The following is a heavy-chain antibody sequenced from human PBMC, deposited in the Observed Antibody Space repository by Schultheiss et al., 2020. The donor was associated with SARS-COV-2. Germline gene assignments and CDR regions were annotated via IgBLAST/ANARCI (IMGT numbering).Heavy chain of an antibody. CDR2: ISGSASFI. D-gene: IGHD5-12*01. CDR3: AKVSSIVATIRLSPMLDY. V-gene: IGHV3-21*04. Sequence: GGSLRLSCAASGFTFSSYGMHWVRQAPGKGLEWVSSISGSASFIYYADSVKGRFTISRDNSKNTLYLQMNSLRAEDTAVYYCAKVSSIVATIRLSPMLDYWGQGTLVTVSS. J-gene: IGHJ4*02. CDR1: GFTFSSYG.